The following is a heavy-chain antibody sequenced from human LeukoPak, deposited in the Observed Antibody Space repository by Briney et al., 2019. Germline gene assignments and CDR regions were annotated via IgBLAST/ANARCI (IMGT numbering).Heavy chain of an antibody. CDR3: ARGGSGSYNYYYYGMDV. Sequence: SVKVSCKASGGTFSSYAISWVRQAPGQGLEWMGGIIPIFGTANYAQKFQGRVTITTDESTSTAYMELSSLRSEDTAVYYCARGGSGSYNYYYYGMDVWGQGTTVTVSS. J-gene: IGHJ6*02. D-gene: IGHD3-10*01. CDR2: IIPIFGTA. V-gene: IGHV1-69*05. CDR1: GGTFSSYA.